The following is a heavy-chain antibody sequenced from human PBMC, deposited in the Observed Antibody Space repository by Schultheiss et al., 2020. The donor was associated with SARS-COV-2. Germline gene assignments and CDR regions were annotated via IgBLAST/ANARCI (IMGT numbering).Heavy chain of an antibody. D-gene: IGHD3-22*01. V-gene: IGHV1-18*01. CDR3: AAVGHYDSSGY. CDR2: ISAYNDNT. J-gene: IGHJ1*01. CDR1: GYTFTSYG. Sequence: ASVKVSCKASGYTFTSYGISWVRQAPGQGLEWMGWISAYNDNTHYAQEFQERVTITRDMSTRTAYMELNSLRSEDTAVYYCAAVGHYDSSGYWGQGTLVTVSS.